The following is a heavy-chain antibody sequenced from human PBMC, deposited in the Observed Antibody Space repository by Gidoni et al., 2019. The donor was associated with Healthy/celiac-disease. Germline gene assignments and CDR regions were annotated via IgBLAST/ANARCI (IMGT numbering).Heavy chain of an antibody. D-gene: IGHD2-2*02. CDR2: INHSGST. CDR1: GGSFSGYY. CDR3: ARAHTRFDY. V-gene: IGHV4-34*01. J-gene: IGHJ4*02. Sequence: QVQLQQWGAGLLKPSETLSLTCAVSGGSFSGYYWSWIRQPPGKGLELIGEINHSGSTNYNPSLKRRVTISVDTSKNQFSLKLSSVTAADTAVYYCARAHTRFDYWGQGTLVTVSS.